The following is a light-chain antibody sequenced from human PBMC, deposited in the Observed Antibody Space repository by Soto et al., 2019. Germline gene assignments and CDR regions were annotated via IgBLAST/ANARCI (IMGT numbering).Light chain of an antibody. CDR2: EVS. CDR1: SSDVGGYNY. CDR3: SSYTSSSTPWV. V-gene: IGLV2-14*01. J-gene: IGLJ3*02. Sequence: QSVLTQPASVSGSPGQSITISCAGTSSDVGGYNYVSWYQQHPGKAPKLMIYEVSNRPSGVSNRFSGSKSENTASLTISGLQAEDEADYYCSSYTSSSTPWVFGGGTKVTVL.